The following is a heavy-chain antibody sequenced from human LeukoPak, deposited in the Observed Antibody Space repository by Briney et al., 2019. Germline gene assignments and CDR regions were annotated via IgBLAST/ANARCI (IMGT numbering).Heavy chain of an antibody. D-gene: IGHD5-12*01. CDR2: INPNSGGT. CDR3: ARETGGYGSSALGS. V-gene: IGHV1-2*02. J-gene: IGHJ4*02. CDR1: GYTFTGYY. Sequence: GASVKVSCKASGYTFTGYYMHWVRQAPGQGLEWMGWINPNSGGTNYAQKFQGRVTMTRDTSISTAYMELSRLRSDDTAVYYSARETGGYGSSALGSWGQGTLVTVSS.